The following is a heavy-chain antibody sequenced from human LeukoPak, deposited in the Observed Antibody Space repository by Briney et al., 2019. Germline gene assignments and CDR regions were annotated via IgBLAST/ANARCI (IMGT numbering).Heavy chain of an antibody. CDR3: ARDGVMVRGGGLGY. CDR2: IYTSGST. CDR1: GGSISSGSYY. J-gene: IGHJ4*02. Sequence: SQTLSLTCTVSGGSISSGSYYWSWIRQPAGKGLEWIGRIYTSGSTNYNPSLKSRVTISVDTSKNQFSLKLSSVTAADTAVYYCARDGVMVRGGGLGYWGQGTLVTVSS. V-gene: IGHV4-61*02. D-gene: IGHD3-10*01.